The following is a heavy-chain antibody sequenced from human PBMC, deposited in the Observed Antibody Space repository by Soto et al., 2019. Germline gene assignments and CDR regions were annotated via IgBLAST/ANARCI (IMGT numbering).Heavy chain of an antibody. CDR2: ISSTTNYI. CDR1: GFIFTRDS. J-gene: IGHJ4*02. V-gene: IGHV3-21*06. CDR3: ARESEDRTSNFDY. Sequence: GGSLRLSCAASGFIFTRDSMNWVRQAPGKGLEWVSSISSTTNYIYYGDSIKGRFTISRDNAKNSLYLEMNSLRAEDTAVYYCARESEDRTSNFDYWGQGTLVTVSS.